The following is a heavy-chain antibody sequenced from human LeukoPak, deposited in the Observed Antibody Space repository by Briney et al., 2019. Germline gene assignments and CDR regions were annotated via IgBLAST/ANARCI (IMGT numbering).Heavy chain of an antibody. J-gene: IGHJ4*02. CDR3: ARDEYDTWSRRGNFDS. Sequence: GGSLRLSCVASGFTFGKYWMSWVRQAPGKGLEWVANIKLDGSEKNYVDSVKGRFTISRDNTKNSLYLQMNSLRVEDTAVFYCARDEYDTWSRRGNFDSWGQGTLVIVSS. CDR1: GFTFGKYW. D-gene: IGHD3-3*01. CDR2: IKLDGSEK. V-gene: IGHV3-7*03.